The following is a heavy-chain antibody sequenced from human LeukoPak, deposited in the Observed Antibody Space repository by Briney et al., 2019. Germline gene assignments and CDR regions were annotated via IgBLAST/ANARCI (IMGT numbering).Heavy chain of an antibody. CDR2: IWYDGSNK. D-gene: IGHD5-12*01. Sequence: HPGGSLRLSCAASGFTFSSYGMHWVRQAPGKGLEWVAVIWYDGSNKYYADSVKGRFTISRDNSKNTLYLQVNSLRAEDTAVYYCARDRGAFDIWGQGTMVTVSS. V-gene: IGHV3-33*01. CDR3: ARDRGAFDI. J-gene: IGHJ3*02. CDR1: GFTFSSYG.